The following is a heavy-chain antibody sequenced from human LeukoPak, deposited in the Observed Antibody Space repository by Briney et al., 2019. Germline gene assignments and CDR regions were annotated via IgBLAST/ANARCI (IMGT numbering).Heavy chain of an antibody. CDR3: ARDWTVWRSSDI. CDR1: GYTFTNFG. V-gene: IGHV1-18*01. CDR2: ISAYNGNT. J-gene: IGHJ3*02. D-gene: IGHD2-21*01. Sequence: ASVKVSCKASGYTFTNFGISWVRQAPGQGLEWMGWISAYNGNTNYAQILQGRVTMTTDTSTSTAYMELRSLRSDDTAVYYCARDWTVWRSSDIWGPGTLVTVSP.